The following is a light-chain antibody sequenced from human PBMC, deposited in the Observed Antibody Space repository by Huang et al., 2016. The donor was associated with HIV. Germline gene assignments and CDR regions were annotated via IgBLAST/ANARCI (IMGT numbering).Light chain of an antibody. V-gene: IGKV4-1*01. CDR3: QQYYSTPQA. CDR1: QSVLYSSNNKNY. Sequence: DIVLPQSPDSLAVSLGETATINCKSSQSVLYSSNNKNYLAWYQQKPGQPPKLLIYCASTRESGVPDRFSGSGSGTDFTLTISSLQAEDVAVYYCQQYYSTPQAFGQGTKVEIK. J-gene: IGKJ1*01. CDR2: CAS.